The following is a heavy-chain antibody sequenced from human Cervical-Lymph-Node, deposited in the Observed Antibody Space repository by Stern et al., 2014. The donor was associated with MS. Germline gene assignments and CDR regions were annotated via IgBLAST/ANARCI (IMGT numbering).Heavy chain of an antibody. CDR2: IFPRDSNT. V-gene: IGHV5-51*03. CDR3: GSPPATPSGYDRFDY. D-gene: IGHD5-12*01. Sequence: VQLVQSGAEVKKPGESLKISCEASGYLFDDYWIGWVRQMSGRGLELVAIIFPRDSNTRYSPSVQGQVPISADKSISTAYFQWGSWKAADPAMYYWGSPPATPSGYDRFDYWGQGALVTVSS. CDR1: GYLFDDYW. J-gene: IGHJ4*02.